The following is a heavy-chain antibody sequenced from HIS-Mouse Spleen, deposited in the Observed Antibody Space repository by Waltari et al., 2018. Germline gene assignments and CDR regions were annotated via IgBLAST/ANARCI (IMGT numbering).Heavy chain of an antibody. D-gene: IGHD6-13*01. CDR3: AREIPYSSSWYDWYFDL. Sequence: QLQLQESGPRLVKPSETLSLTCTVSGGSISNSSYYWGWIRKPPGKGLEWIGSIYYSGSTYYNPSLKSRVTISVDTSKNQFSLKLSSVTAADTAVYYCAREIPYSSSWYDWYFDLWGRGTLVTVSS. CDR1: GGSISNSSYY. J-gene: IGHJ2*01. CDR2: IYYSGST. V-gene: IGHV4-39*07.